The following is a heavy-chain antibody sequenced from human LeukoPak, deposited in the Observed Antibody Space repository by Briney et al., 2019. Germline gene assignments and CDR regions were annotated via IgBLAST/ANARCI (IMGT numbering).Heavy chain of an antibody. CDR1: GGSISSYY. D-gene: IGHD3-22*01. Sequence: PSETLSLTCTVSGGSISSYYWSWIRQPPGKGLEWIGYIYYSGSTNYNPSLKSRVTISVDTSKNQFSLKLSSVTAADTAVYYCAGVLPDSSGYSPNWFDPWGQGTLVTVSS. V-gene: IGHV4-59*01. CDR2: IYYSGST. CDR3: AGVLPDSSGYSPNWFDP. J-gene: IGHJ5*02.